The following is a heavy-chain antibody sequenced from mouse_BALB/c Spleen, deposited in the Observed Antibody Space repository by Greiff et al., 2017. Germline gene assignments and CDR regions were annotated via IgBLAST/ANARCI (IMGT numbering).Heavy chain of an antibody. Sequence: QVHVKQSGAELVRPGTSVKISCKASGYTFTNYWLGWVKQRPGHGLEWIGDIYPGGGYTNYNEKFKGKATLTADTSSSTAYMQLSSLTSEDSAVYFCARSFGYYVNWGQGTTLTVSS. CDR3: ARSFGYYVN. J-gene: IGHJ2*01. CDR2: IYPGGGYT. D-gene: IGHD2-3*01. CDR1: GYTFTNYW. V-gene: IGHV1-63*02.